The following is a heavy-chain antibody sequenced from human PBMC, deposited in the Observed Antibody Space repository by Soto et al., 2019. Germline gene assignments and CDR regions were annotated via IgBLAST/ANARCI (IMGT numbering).Heavy chain of an antibody. CDR1: GFSLSDAW. CDR2: IKSKVDGGAT. CDR3: CTEIL. Sequence: GGSLRLSCAVSGFSLSDAWMGWVRQSPGKGLEWTGHIKSKVDGGATEYAAPVKGRFTISRDDSKQILYLQMNSLRIEDTAVYYCCTEILWGRGTMVTVSS. V-gene: IGHV3-15*01. J-gene: IGHJ3*01.